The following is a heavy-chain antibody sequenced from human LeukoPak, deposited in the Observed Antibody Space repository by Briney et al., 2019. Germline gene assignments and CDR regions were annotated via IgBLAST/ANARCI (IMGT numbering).Heavy chain of an antibody. V-gene: IGHV3-30*18. CDR3: AKDLRYCSGTSCYEASGMDV. Sequence: PGGSLRLSCAASGFTFSSYGMHWVRQAPGKGLEWVAAISYDGSDKYYADSVKGRFTISKDNSKNTLSLQMNSLRAEDTAVFFCAKDLRYCSGTSCYEASGMDVWGHGTTVTVSS. D-gene: IGHD2-2*01. CDR2: ISYDGSDK. CDR1: GFTFSSYG. J-gene: IGHJ6*02.